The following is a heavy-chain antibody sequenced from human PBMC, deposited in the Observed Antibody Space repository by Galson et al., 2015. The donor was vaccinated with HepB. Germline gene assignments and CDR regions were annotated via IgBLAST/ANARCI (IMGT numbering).Heavy chain of an antibody. Sequence: SVKVSCKASGYSFTTYFIHWVRQAPGQGLEWMGLIYPSRNTTKYTQKFQGRVTVTSDTSTSTVYMEVSGLRSEDTAVYYCARGAGVTVAYGNLQDWGQGTLVTVSS. V-gene: IGHV1-46*01. CDR2: IYPSRNTT. CDR3: ARGAGVTVAYGNLQD. D-gene: IGHD6-19*01. J-gene: IGHJ1*01. CDR1: GYSFTTYF.